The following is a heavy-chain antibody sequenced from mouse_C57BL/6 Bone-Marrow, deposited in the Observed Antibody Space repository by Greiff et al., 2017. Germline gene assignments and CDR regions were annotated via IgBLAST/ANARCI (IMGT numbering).Heavy chain of an antibody. D-gene: IGHD1-1*01. CDR1: GYTFTSYG. CDR2: IYPRSGNT. V-gene: IGHV1-81*01. CDR3: ARDHYYGSSLYDFDY. J-gene: IGHJ2*01. Sequence: VKLMESGAELARPGASVKLSCKASGYTFTSYGISWVKQRTGQGLEWIGEIYPRSGNTYYNEKFKGKATLTADKSSSTAYMELRSLTSEDSAVYFCARDHYYGSSLYDFDYWGQGTTLTVSS.